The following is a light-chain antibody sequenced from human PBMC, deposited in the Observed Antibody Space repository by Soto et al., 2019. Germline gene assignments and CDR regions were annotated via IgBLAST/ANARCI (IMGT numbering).Light chain of an antibody. CDR1: QSVRSSF. CDR3: QQYENSVMYT. V-gene: IGKV3-20*01. CDR2: DVS. J-gene: IGKJ2*01. Sequence: EIVLTQSPGTLSLSPGERATLSCRASQSVRSSFFAWYQQKPGQAPRLLIYDVSVRATGIPDRFSGSGSGTDFTLTINRLETEDFAVYYCQQYENSVMYTFGKGTKLDIK.